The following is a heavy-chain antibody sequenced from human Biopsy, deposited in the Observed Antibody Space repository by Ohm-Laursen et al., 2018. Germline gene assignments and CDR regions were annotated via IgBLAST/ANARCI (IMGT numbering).Heavy chain of an antibody. V-gene: IGHV3-7*03. Sequence: SLRLSCAASGFTFSTYWMTWVRQAPGKGLEWVANINQDGSEKYYVDSVKGRFTISRDSAKNSLYLQMNSLRPEDTALYYCTKNTQWEGSGYLDAFHIWGHGAMVTVSS. CDR2: INQDGSEK. CDR3: TKNTQWEGSGYLDAFHI. J-gene: IGHJ3*02. CDR1: GFTFSTYW. D-gene: IGHD3-22*01.